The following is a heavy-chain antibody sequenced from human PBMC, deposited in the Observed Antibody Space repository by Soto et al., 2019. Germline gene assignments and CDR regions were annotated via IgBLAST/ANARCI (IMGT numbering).Heavy chain of an antibody. Sequence: EVPLVESGGGLVQPGGSLRLSCAASGFTFSDHFMDWVRQAPGKGLEWVGRTRNKANSYTTEYAASVKGRFTISRDNSKNSLYLQMNSLKTEDTAVYYCARGYCSGGNCYSGDYWGQGTLVTVSS. J-gene: IGHJ4*02. CDR3: ARGYCSGGNCYSGDY. CDR2: TRNKANSYTT. D-gene: IGHD2-15*01. CDR1: GFTFSDHF. V-gene: IGHV3-72*01.